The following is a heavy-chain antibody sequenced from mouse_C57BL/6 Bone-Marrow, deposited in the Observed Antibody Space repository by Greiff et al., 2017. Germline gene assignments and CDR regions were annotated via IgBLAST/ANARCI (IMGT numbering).Heavy chain of an antibody. Sequence: EVKLMESGGGLVKPRGSLKLSCAASGFTFSSYAMSWVRQTPEKRLEWVATISDGGSYTYYPDNVKGRFTISRDNAKNNLYLQMSHLKSEDTAMYYCARARWLLDYAMDYWGQGTSVTVSS. CDR3: ARARWLLDYAMDY. J-gene: IGHJ4*01. CDR2: ISDGGSYT. D-gene: IGHD2-3*01. V-gene: IGHV5-4*03. CDR1: GFTFSSYA.